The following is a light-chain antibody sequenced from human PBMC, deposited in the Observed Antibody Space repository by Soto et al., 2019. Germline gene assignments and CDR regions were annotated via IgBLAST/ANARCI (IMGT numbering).Light chain of an antibody. J-gene: IGKJ4*01. Sequence: GLSLSPGRLSLSPGERATLSCRASQSVPSTYFAWYQQKSGQPPRLLIYDASTRATGIPARFSGSGSGTDFTLIISSLRSEDFAVYYCRQYSTSPLTFGGGTKVDI. V-gene: IGKV3-20*01. CDR1: QSVPSTY. CDR3: RQYSTSPLT. CDR2: DAS.